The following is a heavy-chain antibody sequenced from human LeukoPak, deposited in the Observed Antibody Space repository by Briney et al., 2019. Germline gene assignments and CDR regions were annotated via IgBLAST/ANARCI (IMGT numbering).Heavy chain of an antibody. V-gene: IGHV3-30*02. CDR1: GFTFSSYG. CDR2: IRYDGSNK. Sequence: GGSLRLSCAASGFTFSSYGMHWVRQAPGKGLEWVAFIRYDGSNKYYADSVKGRFTISRDNSKNTLYLLMNSLRAEDTAVYYCAKDRGYSSSWCDYWGRGTLVTVSP. CDR3: AKDRGYSSSWCDY. D-gene: IGHD6-13*01. J-gene: IGHJ4*02.